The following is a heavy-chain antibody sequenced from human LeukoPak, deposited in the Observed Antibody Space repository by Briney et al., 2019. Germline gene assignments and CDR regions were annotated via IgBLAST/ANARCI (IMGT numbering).Heavy chain of an antibody. V-gene: IGHV1-69*04. CDR1: GGTFSSYT. D-gene: IGHD2-2*01. CDR3: ARELGIVVVPAARLGYYFDY. CDR2: IIPILGIA. J-gene: IGHJ4*02. Sequence: SVKVSCKASGGTFSSYTISWVRQAPGQGLEWMGRIIPILGIANYAQKFQGRVTITADKSTGTAYMELSSLRSEDTAVYYCARELGIVVVPAARLGYYFDYWGQGTLVTVSS.